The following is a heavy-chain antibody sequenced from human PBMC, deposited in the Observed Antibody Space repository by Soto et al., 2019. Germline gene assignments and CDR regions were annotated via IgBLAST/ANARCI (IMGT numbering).Heavy chain of an antibody. Sequence: QVQLVESGGGVVQPGRSLRLSCAASGFTFSSYGMHWVRQAPGKGLEWLAVISNDGSNKYYADSVKGRFTISRDNSKNALYLQLNGLRAEDTAVYYCAKEWVYDSSGWSFDYWGQGTLVTVSS. J-gene: IGHJ4*02. CDR3: AKEWVYDSSGWSFDY. D-gene: IGHD3-22*01. V-gene: IGHV3-30*18. CDR1: GFTFSSYG. CDR2: ISNDGSNK.